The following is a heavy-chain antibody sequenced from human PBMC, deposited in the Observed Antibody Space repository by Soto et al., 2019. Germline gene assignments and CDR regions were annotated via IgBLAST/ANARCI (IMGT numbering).Heavy chain of an antibody. D-gene: IGHD6-19*01. J-gene: IGHJ6*03. Sequence: ASVKVSCKASGYAFTSYAMHWVRQAPGQRLEWMGWINAGNGNTKYSQKFQGRVTITRDTSASTAYMELSSLRSEDTAVYYCARGIAVAGRAYYYMDVWGKGTKVTVSS. CDR3: ARGIAVAGRAYYYMDV. CDR1: GYAFTSYA. V-gene: IGHV1-3*01. CDR2: INAGNGNT.